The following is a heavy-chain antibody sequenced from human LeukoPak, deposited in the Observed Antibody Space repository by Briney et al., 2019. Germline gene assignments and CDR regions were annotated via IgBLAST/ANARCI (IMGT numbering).Heavy chain of an antibody. CDR1: GFTFINYA. CDR3: ARHYYYDSSGYVLNFYY. V-gene: IGHV3-23*01. D-gene: IGHD3-22*01. CDR2: ISGSGGNT. Sequence: PGGSLRLSCAASGFTFINYAMSWVRQAPGKGLEWVSAISGSGGNTYYADSVKGRFTISRDNSRNTLYLQMNSLSAEDTAVYYCARHYYYDSSGYVLNFYYWGQGTLVTVSS. J-gene: IGHJ4*02.